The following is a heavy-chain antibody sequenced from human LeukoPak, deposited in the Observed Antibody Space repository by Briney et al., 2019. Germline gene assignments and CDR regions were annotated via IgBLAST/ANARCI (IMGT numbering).Heavy chain of an antibody. V-gene: IGHV6-1*01. CDR3: ARGYTGTYEVSYNWFDP. D-gene: IGHD1-26*01. CDR2: TYYRSKWYN. Sequence: SQTLSLTCAISGDXISSNSATWNWVRQSPSRSLEWLGRTYYRSKWYNDYAVSVKSRITLNPDTSKNQFSLHLNSVTPEDTAVYYCARGYTGTYEVSYNWFDPWGQGTLVTVSS. CDR1: GDXISSNSAT. J-gene: IGHJ5*02.